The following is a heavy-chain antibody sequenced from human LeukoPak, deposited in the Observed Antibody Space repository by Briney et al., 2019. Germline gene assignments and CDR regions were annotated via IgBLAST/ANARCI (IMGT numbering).Heavy chain of an antibody. V-gene: IGHV4-59*01. D-gene: IGHD6-13*01. CDR3: ARGIAGGRGYYYYYYMDV. CDR2: IYYSGNT. CDR1: GGSISSYY. J-gene: IGHJ6*03. Sequence: PSETLSLTCTVSGGSISSYYWSWIRQPPGKGLEWIGYIYYSGNTNYNPSLKSRVTISVDTSKNQFSLKLSSVTAADTAVYYCARGIAGGRGYYYYYYMDVWGKGTTVTVSS.